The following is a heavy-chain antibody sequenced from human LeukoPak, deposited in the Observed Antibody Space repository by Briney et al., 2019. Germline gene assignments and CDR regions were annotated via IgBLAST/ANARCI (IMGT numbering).Heavy chain of an antibody. J-gene: IGHJ5*02. CDR3: ARVSRVVPAAIVGWFDP. Sequence: ASVKVSCKASGGTFSSYAISWVRQAPGQGLEWMGGIIPIFGTANYAQKFQGRVTITADESTSTAYMELSSLRSEDTAVYYCARVSRVVPAAIVGWFDPWGQGTLVTVSS. V-gene: IGHV1-69*13. CDR2: IIPIFGTA. CDR1: GGTFSSYA. D-gene: IGHD2-2*01.